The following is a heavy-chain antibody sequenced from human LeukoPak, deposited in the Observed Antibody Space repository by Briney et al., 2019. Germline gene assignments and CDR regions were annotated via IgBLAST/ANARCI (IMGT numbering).Heavy chain of an antibody. CDR3: ARVRDYYDSSGHLTPYRHLDY. V-gene: IGHV4-59*01. CDR2: LLYTGNT. J-gene: IGHJ4*02. D-gene: IGHD3-22*01. Sequence: SETLSLTCTVSGGSISSYYWTWIRQAPGKGLEWIGFLLYTGNTNYNPSLKGRVTMSVDTSENQFSLKLSSVTAADTAVYYCARVRDYYDSSGHLTPYRHLDYWGQGTLVTVSS. CDR1: GGSISSYY.